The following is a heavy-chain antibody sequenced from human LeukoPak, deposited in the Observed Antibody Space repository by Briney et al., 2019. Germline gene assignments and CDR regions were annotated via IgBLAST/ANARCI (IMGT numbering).Heavy chain of an antibody. CDR2: IYPGDSDT. Sequence: KGGESLKISCKGSGYSFTSYWIGWVRQMPGKGLEWMGIIYPGDSDTRYSPSFQGQVTISADKSISTAYLQWSSLKASDTAMYYCARHRSSSSGWTDLYDYWGQGTLVTVSS. V-gene: IGHV5-51*01. J-gene: IGHJ4*02. D-gene: IGHD6-19*01. CDR1: GYSFTSYW. CDR3: ARHRSSSSGWTDLYDY.